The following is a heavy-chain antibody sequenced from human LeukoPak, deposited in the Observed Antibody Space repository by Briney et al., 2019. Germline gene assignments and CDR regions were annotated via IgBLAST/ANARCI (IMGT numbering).Heavy chain of an antibody. CDR3: ARDRGTWNDDGFDY. CDR1: GGSFSGYY. V-gene: IGHV4-34*01. J-gene: IGHJ4*02. D-gene: IGHD1-1*01. Sequence: PSETLSLTCAVYGGSFSGYYWSWIRQPPGKGLEWIGEINHSGSTNYNPSLKSRVTISVDMSKNQFSLKLSSVTAADTAVYYCARDRGTWNDDGFDYWGQGTLVTVSS. CDR2: INHSGST.